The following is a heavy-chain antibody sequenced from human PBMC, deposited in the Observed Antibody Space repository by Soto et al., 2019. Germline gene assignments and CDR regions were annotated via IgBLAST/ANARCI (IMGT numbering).Heavy chain of an antibody. CDR2: ISGSSTYI. V-gene: IGHV3-21*01. CDR1: GFTFSTYS. Sequence: GGSLRLSCAASGFTFSTYSINWVRQAPGKGLEWVSSISGSSTYIFYADSVKGRFTISRDNAKNSLYLQMSSLRNEDTAVYYCARDPRVETTLMAVFQGWGQGTLVTVSS. D-gene: IGHD3-3*01. J-gene: IGHJ1*01. CDR3: ARDPRVETTLMAVFQG.